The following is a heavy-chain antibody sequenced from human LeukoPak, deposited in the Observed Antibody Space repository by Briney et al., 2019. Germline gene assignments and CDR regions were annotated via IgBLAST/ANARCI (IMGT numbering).Heavy chain of an antibody. V-gene: IGHV3-7*03. D-gene: IGHD6-13*01. CDR2: IKQDGSEK. CDR3: AKDKIAAATGAFDI. Sequence: LSGGSLRLSCAASGFTFSNYWMSWVRQAPGKGLEWVANIKQDGSEKYYVDSVKGRITISRDNSKNTLYLQMNSLRAEDTALYYCAKDKIAAATGAFDIWGQGTMVTVSS. J-gene: IGHJ3*02. CDR1: GFTFSNYW.